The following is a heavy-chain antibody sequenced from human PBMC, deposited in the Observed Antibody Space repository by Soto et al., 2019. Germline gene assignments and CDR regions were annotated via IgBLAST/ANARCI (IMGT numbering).Heavy chain of an antibody. CDR3: ARVERGTATSVVDAFDI. CDR1: GGFVSSGSYY. J-gene: IGHJ3*02. Sequence: QVQLQQWGAGLLKPSETLSLTCAVYGGFVSSGSYYWSWIRQPPGQGLEWIGEMSHSGGTHFNPSLKRRVTISVDTSKIQFSLKRSSVTAAGTSLYYCARVERGTATSVVDAFDIWGPGTMVTVSS. V-gene: IGHV4-34*01. CDR2: MSHSGGT. D-gene: IGHD2-21*02.